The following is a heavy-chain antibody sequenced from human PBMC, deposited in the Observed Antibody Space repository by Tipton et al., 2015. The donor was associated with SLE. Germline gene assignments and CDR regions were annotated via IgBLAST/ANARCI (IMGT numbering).Heavy chain of an antibody. Sequence: TLSLTCDVSGYSIGSGYYWGWIRQPPGKGLEWIGEINHSGSTNYNPSLMSRVTISVDTFKNQFSLRLSSVTAADTAVYYCARAGGHNYDSSGYHSEAFDIWGQGTMVTVSS. CDR2: INHSGST. CDR1: GYSIGSGYY. D-gene: IGHD3-22*01. J-gene: IGHJ3*02. CDR3: ARAGGHNYDSSGYHSEAFDI. V-gene: IGHV4-38-2*01.